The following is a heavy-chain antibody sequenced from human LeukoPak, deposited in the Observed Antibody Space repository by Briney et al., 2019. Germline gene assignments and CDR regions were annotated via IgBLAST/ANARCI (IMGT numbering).Heavy chain of an antibody. CDR1: GFTFSSYA. J-gene: IGHJ6*02. D-gene: IGHD6-13*01. CDR2: ISYDGSNK. Sequence: GGSLRLSCAASGFTFSSYAMHWVRQAPGKGLEWVAVISYDGSNKYYADSVKGRFTISRDNSKNTLYLQMNSLRAEDTAVYYCAREEIQRLVQVGYYYYGMDVWGQGTTVTVSS. CDR3: AREEIQRLVQVGYYYYGMDV. V-gene: IGHV3-30*04.